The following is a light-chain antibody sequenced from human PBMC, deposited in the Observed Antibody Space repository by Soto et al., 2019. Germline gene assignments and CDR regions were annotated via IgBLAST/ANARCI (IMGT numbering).Light chain of an antibody. V-gene: IGLV1-44*01. CDR1: TSNIGSHS. CDR2: SND. CDR3: SAWDDSLNGHLL. Sequence: QSALIQPPSASGAPGQTVTIPCSGGTSNIGSHSVNWYKQLPGTAPKVVILSNDERPSGVPDRISGSKSGASASLAISGLQVEDEAVYYCSAWDDSLNGHLLFGGGTQLTVL. J-gene: IGLJ2*01.